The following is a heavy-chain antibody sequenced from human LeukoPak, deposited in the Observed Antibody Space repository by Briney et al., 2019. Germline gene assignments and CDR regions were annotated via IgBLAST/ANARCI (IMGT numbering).Heavy chain of an antibody. Sequence: SVKVSCKTSGGTFTSYAITWVRQAPGQGLEWMGKIIPISGTTNYAQKFQGRVTFTADESTSTAYLELSSLRSEDTALYYCARRLRLGGNWFDPWGQGTLVTVSS. CDR3: ARRLRLGGNWFDP. CDR1: GGTFTSYA. J-gene: IGHJ5*02. V-gene: IGHV1-69*13. CDR2: IIPISGTT. D-gene: IGHD2-21*01.